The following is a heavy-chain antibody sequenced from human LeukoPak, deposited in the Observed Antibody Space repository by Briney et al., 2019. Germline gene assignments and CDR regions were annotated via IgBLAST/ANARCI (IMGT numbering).Heavy chain of an antibody. CDR3: AATLYDFWSAHYFDY. J-gene: IGHJ4*02. CDR1: GGSISSYY. V-gene: IGHV4-59*01. Sequence: SETLSLTCTVSGGSISSYYWSWIRQPPGKGLEWIGYIYYSGSTNYNPSLKSRVTISVDTSKNQCSLKLSSVTAADTAVYYCAATLYDFWSAHYFDYWGQGTLVTVSS. CDR2: IYYSGST. D-gene: IGHD3-3*01.